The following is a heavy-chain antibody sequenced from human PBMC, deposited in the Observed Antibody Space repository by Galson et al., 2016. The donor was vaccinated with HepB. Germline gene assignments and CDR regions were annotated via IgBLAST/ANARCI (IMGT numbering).Heavy chain of an antibody. Sequence: SLRLSCAASGFTFSTYWMHWVRQAPGKGLVWVSRIKSDRGGKNYADSVKGRFTISRDNAKNTLYLQMNSLRAEDTAVYYCARDGDAYNFDYWGQGTLVTVSS. D-gene: IGHD5-24*01. V-gene: IGHV3-74*01. J-gene: IGHJ4*02. CDR1: GFTFSTYW. CDR3: ARDGDAYNFDY. CDR2: IKSDRGGK.